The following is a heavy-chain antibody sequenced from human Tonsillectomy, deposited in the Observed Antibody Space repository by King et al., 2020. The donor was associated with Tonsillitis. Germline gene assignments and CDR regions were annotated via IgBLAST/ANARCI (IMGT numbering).Heavy chain of an antibody. CDR3: AKEVAVAGRVLYFDD. D-gene: IGHD6-19*01. CDR2: ISGSGGST. Sequence: VQLVESGGGLVQPGGSLRLSCAASGFTFSSYAMSWVRPAPGKGLEWVSAISGSGGSTYDPDSVKGRFTISRDNSKNTLHLQMNGLRAEDTAVYYCAKEVAVAGRVLYFDDWGQATLPTAPS. CDR1: GFTFSSYA. J-gene: IGHJ4*02. V-gene: IGHV3-23*04.